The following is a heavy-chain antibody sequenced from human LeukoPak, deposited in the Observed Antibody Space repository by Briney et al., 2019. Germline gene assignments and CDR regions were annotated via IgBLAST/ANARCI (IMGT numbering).Heavy chain of an antibody. V-gene: IGHV3-30*02. D-gene: IGHD1-26*01. CDR2: IRYDGSNK. CDR3: AKEILPYSGSPFDY. Sequence: PGGSLRLSCAASGFTFSSYGMHWVRQAPGKGLEWVAFIRYDGSNKYYADSVKGRFTISRDNSKNTLYLQMNSLRAEDTAVYYCAKEILPYSGSPFDYWGQGTLVTVSS. J-gene: IGHJ4*02. CDR1: GFTFSSYG.